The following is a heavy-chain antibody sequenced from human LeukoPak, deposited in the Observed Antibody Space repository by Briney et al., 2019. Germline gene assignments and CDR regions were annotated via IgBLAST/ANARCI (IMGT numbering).Heavy chain of an antibody. J-gene: IGHJ6*03. CDR3: AIVVVPAAYYYYMDV. Sequence: SVKVSCKASGGTFSSYAISWVRQAPGQGLEWMGGIVPIFGTANYAQKFQGRVTITTDESTSTAYMELSSLRSEDTAVYYCAIVVVPAAYYYYMDVWGKGTTVTVSS. CDR1: GGTFSSYA. CDR2: IVPIFGTA. V-gene: IGHV1-69*05. D-gene: IGHD2-2*01.